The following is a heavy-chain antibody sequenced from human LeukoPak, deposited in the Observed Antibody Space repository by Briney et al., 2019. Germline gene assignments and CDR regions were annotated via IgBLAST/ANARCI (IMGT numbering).Heavy chain of an antibody. D-gene: IGHD2-2*02. CDR1: GGTFSSYT. Sequence: SVKVSCKPSGGTFSSYTISWGRQAPGPGLGWRGRIIPILVNANDAQKFQGRVTITADKSTSTAYMELSSLRSEVTAVYYCARYTLWDCSSTSCYTGAFDIWGQGTMVTVSS. CDR2: IIPILVNA. J-gene: IGHJ3*02. CDR3: ARYTLWDCSSTSCYTGAFDI. V-gene: IGHV1-69*02.